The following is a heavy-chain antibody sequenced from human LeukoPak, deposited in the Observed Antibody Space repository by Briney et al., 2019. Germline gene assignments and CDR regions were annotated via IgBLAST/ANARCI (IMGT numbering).Heavy chain of an antibody. CDR3: AKDSESSTSWYEYFDS. CDR1: GFTFGDYA. J-gene: IGHJ4*02. CDR2: IRSKAYGGTT. Sequence: GGSLRLSCTASGFTFGDYAMSWFRQAPGKGLEWVGFIRSKAYGGTTEYAASVKGRFTISRDDSKSIAYLQMNSLKTEDTAVYYCAKDSESSTSWYEYFDSWGQGTLVTVSS. D-gene: IGHD6-13*01. V-gene: IGHV3-49*03.